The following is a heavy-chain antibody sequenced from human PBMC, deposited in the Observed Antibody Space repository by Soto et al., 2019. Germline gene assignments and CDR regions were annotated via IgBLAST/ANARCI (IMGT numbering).Heavy chain of an antibody. CDR3: ARENSYLDY. CDR2: ISAYNANA. J-gene: IGHJ4*02. CDR1: GYTCRNFG. Sequence: QIQLLQSGAEVKKPGASVKVTCKASGYTCRNFGISWVRQAPGQGLEWMGWISAYNANANYAQKLQGRLTMTADTSTSTAYMELRSLRSDDTAVYYCARENSYLDYCGPGTLVTVSS. V-gene: IGHV1-18*01.